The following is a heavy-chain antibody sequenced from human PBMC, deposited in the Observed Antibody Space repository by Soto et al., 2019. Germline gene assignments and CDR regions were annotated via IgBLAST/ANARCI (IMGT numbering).Heavy chain of an antibody. CDR1: GYTFTSYG. CDR2: ISAYNGNT. D-gene: IGHD4-17*01. Sequence: QVQLVQSGAEVKKPGASVKVSCKASGYTFTSYGISWVRQAPGQGLEWMGWISAYNGNTNYAQKLQGRVTMTTDTSTSTAYXXLRSLRSDDTAVYYXAXVXXDYGDYVFDYWGQGTLVTVSS. J-gene: IGHJ4*02. V-gene: IGHV1-18*01. CDR3: AXVXXDYGDYVFDY.